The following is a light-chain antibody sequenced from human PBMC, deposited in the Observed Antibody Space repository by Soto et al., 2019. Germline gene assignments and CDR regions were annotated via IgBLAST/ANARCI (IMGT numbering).Light chain of an antibody. CDR1: SSDVGGYNF. J-gene: IGLJ2*01. CDR3: SSYSSTSSVV. V-gene: IGLV2-14*03. Sequence: QSALTQPASVSGSPGQSITISCTGTSSDVGGYNFVSWYQHHPGKAPKLMIYDVSNRPSGISNRFSGSKSGNTASLTISGLQDEDEDDDYCSSYSSTSSVVFGGGTKLTVL. CDR2: DVS.